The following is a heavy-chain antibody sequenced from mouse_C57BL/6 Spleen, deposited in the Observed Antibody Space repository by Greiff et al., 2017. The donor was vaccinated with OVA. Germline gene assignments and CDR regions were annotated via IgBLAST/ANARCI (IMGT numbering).Heavy chain of an antibody. D-gene: IGHD2-3*01. CDR2: INPNNGGT. V-gene: IGHV1-26*01. J-gene: IGHJ2*01. CDR3: ARSPIYDGYYLDY. Sequence: VQLQQSGPELVKPGASVKISCKASGYTFTDYYMNWVKQSHGKSLEWIGDINPNNGGTSYNQKFKGKATLTVDKSSSTAYMELRSLTSEDSAVYYCARSPIYDGYYLDYWGQGTTLTVSS. CDR1: GYTFTDYY.